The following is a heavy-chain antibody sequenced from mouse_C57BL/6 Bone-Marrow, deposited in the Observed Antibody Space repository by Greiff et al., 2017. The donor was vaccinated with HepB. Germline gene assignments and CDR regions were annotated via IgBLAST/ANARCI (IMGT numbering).Heavy chain of an antibody. D-gene: IGHD2-1*01. J-gene: IGHJ2*01. CDR3: TTPYGNYVGDYFDY. CDR1: GFNIKDDY. V-gene: IGHV14-4*01. Sequence: VQLQQSGAELVRPGASVKLSCTASGFNIKDDYMHWVKQSLEQGLEWIGWINPENGDTEYASKFQGKATITADTSSNTAYLQLSSLTSEDTAVYYCTTPYGNYVGDYFDYWGQGTTLTVSS. CDR2: INPENGDT.